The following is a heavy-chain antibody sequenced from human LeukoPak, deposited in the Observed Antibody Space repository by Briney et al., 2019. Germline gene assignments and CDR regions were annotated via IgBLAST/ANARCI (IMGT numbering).Heavy chain of an antibody. J-gene: IGHJ6*03. CDR2: ISSSGSTI. CDR3: AREVIEYGSGSYYSNYYYMDV. CDR1: GFTFSSYE. V-gene: IGHV3-48*03. D-gene: IGHD3-10*01. Sequence: GSLRLSCAASGFTFSSYEMNWVRQAPGKGLEWVSYISSSGSTIYYADSVKGRFTISRDNAKNSLYLQMNSLRAEDTAVYYCAREVIEYGSGSYYSNYYYMDVWGKGTTVTISS.